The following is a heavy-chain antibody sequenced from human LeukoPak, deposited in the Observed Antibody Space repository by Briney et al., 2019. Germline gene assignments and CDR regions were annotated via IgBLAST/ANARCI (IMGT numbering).Heavy chain of an antibody. J-gene: IGHJ3*02. CDR3: ARERGVGATRGAFDI. Sequence: ASVKVSCKASGYTFTSYYMHWVRQAPGQGLEWMGIINPSGGSTSYAQKFQGRVTMTRDTSTSTVYMELSSLRSEDTAVYYCARERGVGATRGAFDIWGQGTMVTVSS. V-gene: IGHV1-46*01. D-gene: IGHD1-26*01. CDR1: GYTFTSYY. CDR2: INPSGGST.